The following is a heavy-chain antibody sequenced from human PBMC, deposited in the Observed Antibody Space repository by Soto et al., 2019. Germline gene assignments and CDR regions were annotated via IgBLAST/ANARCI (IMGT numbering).Heavy chain of an antibody. J-gene: IGHJ4*02. CDR2: IKSKTDGGTT. D-gene: IGHD3-22*01. CDR3: TTDITYYYDSSGYYPREARDY. CDR1: GCTISNAW. V-gene: IGHV3-15*07. Sequence: GGSLRLACAASGCTISNAWRNWVRQAPGKGLEWVGRIKSKTDGGTTDYAAPVKGRFTISRDDSKNTLYLQMNSLKTEDTAVYYCTTDITYYYDSSGYYPREARDYWGQGTLVTVSS.